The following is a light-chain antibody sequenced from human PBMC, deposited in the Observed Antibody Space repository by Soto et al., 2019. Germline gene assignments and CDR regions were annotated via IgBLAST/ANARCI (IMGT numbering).Light chain of an antibody. J-gene: IGKJ2*01. V-gene: IGKV1-5*01. CDR2: DAS. CDR1: QSISSW. Sequence: DIQMTQSPSTLSASVGDRVTITCRASQSISSWLAWYQQKPGKAPKLLIYDASSLESGVPSRFSASGSGTEFTLTISSLQPDDFATYYCQQYNSYPYTFGQGTKLEL. CDR3: QQYNSYPYT.